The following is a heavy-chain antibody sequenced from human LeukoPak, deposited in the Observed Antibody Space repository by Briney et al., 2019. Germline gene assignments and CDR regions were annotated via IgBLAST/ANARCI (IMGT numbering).Heavy chain of an antibody. J-gene: IGHJ4*02. CDR1: GYTFTSYD. Sequence: ASVKVSCKASGYTFTSYDINWVRQATGQGLEWMGWMNPNSGNTGYAQKFQGRVTMTRNSSINTAYMELSSLRSEDTAVYYCARGDVVVPPDYWGQGTLVTVSS. V-gene: IGHV1-8*01. D-gene: IGHD2-2*01. CDR3: ARGDVVVPPDY. CDR2: MNPNSGNT.